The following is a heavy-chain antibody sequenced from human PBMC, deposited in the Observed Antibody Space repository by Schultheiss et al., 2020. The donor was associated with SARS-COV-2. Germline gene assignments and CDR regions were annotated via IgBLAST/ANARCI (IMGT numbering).Heavy chain of an antibody. J-gene: IGHJ4*02. CDR1: GFTFSSYE. D-gene: IGHD3-22*01. Sequence: GGSLRLSCAASGFTFSSYEMNWVRQAPGKGLEWVSYISSSGSTIYYADSVKGRFTISRDNSKSTLSLQMNSLRAEDTAVYFCARDESYYDSSGLDYWGQGTLVTVSS. CDR2: ISSSGSTI. V-gene: IGHV3-48*03. CDR3: ARDESYYDSSGLDY.